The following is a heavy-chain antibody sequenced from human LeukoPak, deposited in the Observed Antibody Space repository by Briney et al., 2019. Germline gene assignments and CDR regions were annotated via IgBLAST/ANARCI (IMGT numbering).Heavy chain of an antibody. CDR2: IIPIFGTA. CDR3: ARGITMVRGYYYYYYMGV. J-gene: IGHJ6*03. CDR1: GGTFSSYA. V-gene: IGHV1-69*05. D-gene: IGHD3-10*01. Sequence: ASVKVSCKASGGTFSSYAISWVRQAPGQGLEWMGGIIPIFGTANYAQKFQGRVTITMDESTSTAYMELSSLRSEDTAVYYCARGITMVRGYYYYYYMGVWGKGTTVTVSS.